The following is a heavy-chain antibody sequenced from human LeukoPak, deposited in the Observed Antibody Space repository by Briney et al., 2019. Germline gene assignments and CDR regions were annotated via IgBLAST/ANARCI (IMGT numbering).Heavy chain of an antibody. J-gene: IGHJ4*02. D-gene: IGHD2-15*01. CDR2: MSGGGGST. V-gene: IGHV3-23*01. Sequence: GGSLRLSCAASGFTFSSYAMIWVRQAPGKGLEWVSGMSGGGGSTYYADSVKGRFTISRDNAKNSLYLQMNSLRAEDTAVYYCARRDYCSGGSCYSFWGQGTLVTVSS. CDR3: ARRDYCSGGSCYSF. CDR1: GFTFSSYA.